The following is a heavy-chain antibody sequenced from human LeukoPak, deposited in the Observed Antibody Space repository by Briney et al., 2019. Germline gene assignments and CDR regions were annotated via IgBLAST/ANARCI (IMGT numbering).Heavy chain of an antibody. J-gene: IGHJ4*02. CDR3: VGWRQWVLDY. D-gene: IGHD5-24*01. V-gene: IGHV5-51*01. Sequence: GESLKISCKGSGYRFSSYWIGWVRQTPGKGLEWMGIIYPGDSDTRYSPFYQGQVTMSADMSISAAYLQWSSLKASDTAIYYCVGWRQWVLDYWGQGTLVTVPS. CDR1: GYRFSSYW. CDR2: IYPGDSDT.